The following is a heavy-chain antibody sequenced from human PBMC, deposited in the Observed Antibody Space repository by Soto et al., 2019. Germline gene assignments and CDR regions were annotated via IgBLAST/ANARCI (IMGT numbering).Heavy chain of an antibody. CDR2: IFSSGST. V-gene: IGHV4-59*08. Sequence: QVQLQESGPGLVKPSETLFLTCTVSGDSISGYYWSWIRQPPGKGLEWIGYIFSSGSTTYAPSLQCRLTVSLVTTRNLLSPNLYSVTAAYTAVYYCAGHMWKKDIVPYDAFDIWGQGTMVTVSS. CDR3: AGHMWKKDIVPYDAFDI. J-gene: IGHJ3*02. D-gene: IGHD2-15*01. CDR1: GDSISGYY.